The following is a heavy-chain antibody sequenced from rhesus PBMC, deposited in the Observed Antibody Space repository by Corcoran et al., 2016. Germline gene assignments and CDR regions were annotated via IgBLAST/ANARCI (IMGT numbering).Heavy chain of an antibody. CDR1: GFTFSSYW. D-gene: IGHD3-22*01. CDR3: ATESFDY. CDR2: INSGGGST. V-gene: IGHV3S42*01. Sequence: EVQLVESGGGLAKPGGSLRLSCAASGFTFSSYWMNWVRQAPGKGLEWVSTINSGGGSTYYADSVKGRVTISRDNSKNTLSLQLSGRRAEDTAVYYCATESFDYWGQGVLVTVSS. J-gene: IGHJ4*01.